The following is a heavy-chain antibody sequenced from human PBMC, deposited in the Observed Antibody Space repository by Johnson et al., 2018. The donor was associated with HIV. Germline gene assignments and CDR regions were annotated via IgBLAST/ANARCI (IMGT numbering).Heavy chain of an antibody. CDR1: RFTFSNYA. CDR2: ISYDGSNK. D-gene: IGHD2-8*01. Sequence: QMLLVESGGGVVQPGKSLRLSCSASRFTFSNYAMNWVRQAPGKGLEWMAIISYDGSNKNYADSVKGRFTISRDNSKNTLYLQLNNLRAEDTAVYYCARGAFLKVYVSDDAFYIWGQGTMVTVSS. V-gene: IGHV3-30*03. CDR3: ARGAFLKVYVSDDAFYI. J-gene: IGHJ3*02.